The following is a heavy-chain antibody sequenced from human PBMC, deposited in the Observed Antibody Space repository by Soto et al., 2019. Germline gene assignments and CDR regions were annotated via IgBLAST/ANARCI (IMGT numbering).Heavy chain of an antibody. CDR2: IYPGDSDT. J-gene: IGHJ6*02. CDR1: GYSFTSYW. CDR3: ARFIAVAGTGYYGMDV. D-gene: IGHD6-19*01. Sequence: PGESLKISCKGSGYSFTSYWIGWVRRMPGKGLEWMGIIYPGDSDTRYSPSFQGQVTISADKSISTAYLQWSSLKASDTAMYYCARFIAVAGTGYYGMDVWGQGTTVTVSS. V-gene: IGHV5-51*01.